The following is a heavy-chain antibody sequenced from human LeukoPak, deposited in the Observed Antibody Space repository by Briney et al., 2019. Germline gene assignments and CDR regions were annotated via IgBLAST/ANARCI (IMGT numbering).Heavy chain of an antibody. Sequence: SETLSLTCTVSGGSINSYYWSWIRQPAGKGLEWIGRIYSSGSTGYNPSLKSRVTMSLDTSKNQYSLNLSSVTAADTAVYYCARVDIRTAFFDYWGQGTLVTVSS. D-gene: IGHD5-12*01. CDR2: IYSSGST. J-gene: IGHJ4*02. CDR1: GGSINSYY. CDR3: ARVDIRTAFFDY. V-gene: IGHV4-4*07.